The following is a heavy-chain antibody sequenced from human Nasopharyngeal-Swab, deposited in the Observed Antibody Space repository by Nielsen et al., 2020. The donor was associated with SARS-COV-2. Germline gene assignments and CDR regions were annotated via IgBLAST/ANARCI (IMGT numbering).Heavy chain of an antibody. CDR3: ARLYDTSGYDY. J-gene: IGHJ4*02. V-gene: IGHV4-30-2*01. Sequence: RQAPGKGLEWIGYIYHSGSTYYNPSLKGRVTISVDWSKNQFSLNLSSVTAADTAVYYCARLYDTSGYDYWGQGTLVTVSS. D-gene: IGHD3-22*01. CDR2: IYHSGST.